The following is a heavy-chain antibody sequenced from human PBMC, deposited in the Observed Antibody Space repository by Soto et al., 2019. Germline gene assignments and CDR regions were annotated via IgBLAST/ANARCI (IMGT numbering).Heavy chain of an antibody. V-gene: IGHV3-23*01. CDR1: GFTFSSYA. CDR3: AKDLIAAVYGMDV. D-gene: IGHD6-6*01. J-gene: IGHJ6*02. Sequence: GGSLILSCAASGFTFSSYAMSWVRQAPGKGLEWVSAISGSGGSTYYADSVKGRFTISRDNSKNTLYLQMNSLRAEDTAVYYCAKDLIAAVYGMDVWGQGTTVTVSS. CDR2: ISGSGGST.